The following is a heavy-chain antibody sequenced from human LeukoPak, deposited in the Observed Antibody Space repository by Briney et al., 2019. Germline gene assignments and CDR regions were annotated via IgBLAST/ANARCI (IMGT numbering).Heavy chain of an antibody. Sequence: GGTLRLSCAASGFTISSYGMSWVRQAPGKGLEWVSAISGGGGSTYYADSVKGRFTISRDNSKNTLYLQMNSLRAEDTAVYYCAREGSYYSVRDYWGQGTLVTVSS. V-gene: IGHV3-23*01. CDR2: ISGGGGST. J-gene: IGHJ4*02. CDR3: AREGSYYSVRDY. D-gene: IGHD1-26*01. CDR1: GFTISSYG.